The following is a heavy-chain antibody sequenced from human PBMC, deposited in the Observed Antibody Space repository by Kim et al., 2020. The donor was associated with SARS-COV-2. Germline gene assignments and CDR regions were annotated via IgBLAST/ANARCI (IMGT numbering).Heavy chain of an antibody. V-gene: IGHV1-69*01. Sequence: TANYAQKFQGRVTITANESTSTACMELSSVRSEDTAVYYCARVRIARFDPWGQGTLVTVSS. CDR3: ARVRIARFDP. CDR2: TA. D-gene: IGHD6-6*01. J-gene: IGHJ5*02.